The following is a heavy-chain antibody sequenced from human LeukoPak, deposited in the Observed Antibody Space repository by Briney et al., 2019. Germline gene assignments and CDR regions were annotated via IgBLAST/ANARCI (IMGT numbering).Heavy chain of an antibody. J-gene: IGHJ4*02. V-gene: IGHV3-30*18. CDR2: ISFDGSNK. CDR1: GFTFRFYG. Sequence: GGSLRLSCAASGFTFRFYGMHWVRQAPGKGLEWVAVISFDGSNKYFADSVKGRFSISRDNSKNTLDLQMNSLRAEDTAVYYCAKDFHTVTTFDYWGQGTLVTVSS. CDR3: AKDFHTVTTFDY. D-gene: IGHD4-11*01.